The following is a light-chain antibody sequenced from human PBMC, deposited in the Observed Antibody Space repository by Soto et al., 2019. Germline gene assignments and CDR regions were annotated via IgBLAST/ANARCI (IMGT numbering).Light chain of an antibody. CDR2: GAS. CDR3: QQYNNWPPWT. J-gene: IGKJ1*01. Sequence: EIVLTQSPGTLSLCPGDRATLSCRASQRVSTFLAWYQQKPGQAPRLIIYGASTRATGIPARFSGSVSGTEFTLTISSLQSEDFAFYYCQQYNNWPPWTFGQGTKVDIK. V-gene: IGKV3-15*01. CDR1: QRVSTF.